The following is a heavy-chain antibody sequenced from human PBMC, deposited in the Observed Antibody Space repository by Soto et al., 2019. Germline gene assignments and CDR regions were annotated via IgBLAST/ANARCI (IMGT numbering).Heavy chain of an antibody. J-gene: IGHJ4*02. Sequence: QVQLVESGGGVVQPGRSLRLSCAASGFTFSSYGMHWVRQAPGKGLEWVAVISYDGSNKYYADSVKGRFTISRDNSKNTLYLQMNSLRAEDTSVYYCAKVCIAVAGTRGGGFDYWGQGTLVTVSS. CDR1: GFTFSSYG. D-gene: IGHD6-19*01. CDR2: ISYDGSNK. CDR3: AKVCIAVAGTRGGGFDY. V-gene: IGHV3-30*18.